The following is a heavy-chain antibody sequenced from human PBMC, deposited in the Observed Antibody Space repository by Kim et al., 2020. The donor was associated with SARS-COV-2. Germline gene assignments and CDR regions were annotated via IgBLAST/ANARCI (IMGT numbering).Heavy chain of an antibody. Sequence: ASVKVSCKASGYTFTSYYMHWVRQAPGQGLEWMGIINPSGGSTSYAQKFQGRVTMTRDTSTSTVYMELSSLRSEDTAVYYCARDRGRDGYNYYFDYWGQGTLVTVSS. CDR2: INPSGGST. D-gene: IGHD5-12*01. J-gene: IGHJ4*02. CDR3: ARDRGRDGYNYYFDY. CDR1: GYTFTSYY. V-gene: IGHV1-46*01.